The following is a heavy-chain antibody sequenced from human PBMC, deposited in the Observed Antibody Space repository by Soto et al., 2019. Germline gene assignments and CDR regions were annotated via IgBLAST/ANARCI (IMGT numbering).Heavy chain of an antibody. J-gene: IGHJ2*01. CDR3: AIDRTSVNWYFDL. V-gene: IGHV4-59*01. CDR2: IHYTGNT. D-gene: IGHD2-2*01. CDR1: GDSISSYY. Sequence: QVQLQESGPGLVKPSETLSLTCTVSGDSISSYYWSWIRQPPGKGLEWIGYIHYTGNTNHNPSLKSRVTISVDTSKNQFSLKLSAVTAADTAVYYCAIDRTSVNWYFDLWGRGTLVSVSS.